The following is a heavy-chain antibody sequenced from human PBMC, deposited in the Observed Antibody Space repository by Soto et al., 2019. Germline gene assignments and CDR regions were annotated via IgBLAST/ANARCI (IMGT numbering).Heavy chain of an antibody. D-gene: IGHD4-17*01. CDR3: ARDNLFRDYGVYFDY. CDR2: IYYSGST. CDR1: GGSIISGGYY. Sequence: LEILSLTCTVSGGSIISGGYYWSWIRQHPGKGLEWIGYIYYSGSTNYNPSLKSRVTISVDTSKNQFSLKLSSVTAADTAVYYCARDNLFRDYGVYFDYWGQGTLVTVSS. V-gene: IGHV4-61*08. J-gene: IGHJ4*02.